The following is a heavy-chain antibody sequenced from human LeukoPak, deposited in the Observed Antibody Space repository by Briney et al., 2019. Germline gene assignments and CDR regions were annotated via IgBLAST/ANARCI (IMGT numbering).Heavy chain of an antibody. CDR2: ISGSGEFT. Sequence: GGSLRLSCAASGFMFSSYAMTCVRQAPGKGLEWVSSISGSGEFTDYADSVKGRFTISRDNPENTVYLQMSSLRVDDTATYFCAKVGYGDLDHWGQGVLVPVSS. CDR3: AKVGYGDLDH. J-gene: IGHJ4*02. CDR1: GFMFSSYA. D-gene: IGHD4-17*01. V-gene: IGHV3-23*01.